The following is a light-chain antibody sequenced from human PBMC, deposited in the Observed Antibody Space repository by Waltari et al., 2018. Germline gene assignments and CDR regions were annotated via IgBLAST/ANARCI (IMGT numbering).Light chain of an antibody. CDR3: QQFNSFPWT. V-gene: IGKV1-5*03. CDR1: QSIRTW. Sequence: DIQITQSPSSLSASVGDRVTITCRASQSIRTWLSWYQQKPGKAPKLPIYKACTLENGVPSRFSGSGSETEFTLTISSLQPGDFETYYCQQFNSFPWTFGHGTKVEI. J-gene: IGKJ1*01. CDR2: KAC.